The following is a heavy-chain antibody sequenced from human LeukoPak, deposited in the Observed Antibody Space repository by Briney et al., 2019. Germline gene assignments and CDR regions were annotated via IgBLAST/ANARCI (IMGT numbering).Heavy chain of an antibody. CDR3: AKGSSGYFADL. D-gene: IGHD3-22*01. J-gene: IGHJ5*02. Sequence: GGSLRLSCAASGFIFNNYGLIWVRQAPGEGLEWVSAISNDGGGTQYADFVEGRFTISRDNSKNTLFLQMSSLRAEDTALYYCAKGSSGYFADLWGQGTLVTDSS. CDR2: ISNDGGGT. CDR1: GFIFNNYG. V-gene: IGHV3-23*01.